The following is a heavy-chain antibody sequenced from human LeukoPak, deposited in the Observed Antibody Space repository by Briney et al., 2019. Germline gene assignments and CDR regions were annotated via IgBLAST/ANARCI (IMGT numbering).Heavy chain of an antibody. D-gene: IGHD3-22*01. CDR1: GFIFSRYN. J-gene: IGHJ4*02. V-gene: IGHV3-21*01. CDR2: ISSSSSYI. CDR3: ARLDDSSGY. Sequence: PGRSLRLSCAASGFIFSRYNINWVRQAPGKGLEWVSSISSSSSYIYYAGSVKGRFTISRDNAKNSLYLQMNSLRAEDTAVYYCARLDDSSGYWGQGTLVTVSS.